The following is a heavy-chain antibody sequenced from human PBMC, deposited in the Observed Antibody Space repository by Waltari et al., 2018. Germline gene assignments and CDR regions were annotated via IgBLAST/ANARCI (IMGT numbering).Heavy chain of an antibody. D-gene: IGHD2-8*02. CDR2: SDTDGMTT. V-gene: IGHV3-74*01. CDR3: GSDLTGVQDF. J-gene: IGHJ4*02. Sequence: EVQLVESGGGLVQPGGSLRLSCAASGCTFSNYWMHWVRQAPGKGLVWVSRSDTDGMTTDYADSVKGRFIISRDNARNTLYLQMNSLRAEDTAIYYCGSDLTGVQDFWGPGTLVTVSS. CDR1: GCTFSNYW.